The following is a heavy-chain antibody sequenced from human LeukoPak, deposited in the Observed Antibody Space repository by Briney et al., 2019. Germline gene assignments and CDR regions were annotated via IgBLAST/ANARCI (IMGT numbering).Heavy chain of an antibody. CDR2: ISAYNGNT. J-gene: IGHJ4*02. D-gene: IGHD3-10*01. V-gene: IGHV1-18*04. CDR3: ARTRLRITMVRGVLDY. CDR1: GYTFTSYY. Sequence: ASVKVSCKASGYTFTSYYMHWVRQAPGQGLEWMGWISAYNGNTNYAQKLQGRVTMTTDTSTSTAYMELRSLGSDDTAVYYRARTRLRITMVRGVLDYWGQGTLVTVSS.